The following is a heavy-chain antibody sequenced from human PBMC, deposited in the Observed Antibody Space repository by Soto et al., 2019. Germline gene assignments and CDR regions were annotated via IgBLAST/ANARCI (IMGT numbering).Heavy chain of an antibody. CDR3: ARDRVVAATRWFDP. CDR2: IYRSGST. D-gene: IGHD2-15*01. CDR1: GGSISSSNW. Sequence: SETLSLTCAVSGGSISSSNWWSWVRQPPGKGLEWIGEIYRSGSTNYNPSLKSRVTISVDKSKNQFSLKLSSVTAADTAVYYCARDRVVAATRWFDPWGQGTLVTVSS. V-gene: IGHV4-4*02. J-gene: IGHJ5*02.